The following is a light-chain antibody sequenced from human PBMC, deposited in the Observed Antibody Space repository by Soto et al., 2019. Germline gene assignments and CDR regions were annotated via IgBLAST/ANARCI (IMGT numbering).Light chain of an antibody. J-gene: IGLJ1*01. CDR2: SNN. V-gene: IGLV1-44*01. CDR3: AAWDDSLSGFYV. Sequence: QSVLTQPPSESGTPGQRVTISCSGSNSNIGSNPVNWYQQFPGAAPKLLIYSNNQRPSGVPDRFSGSKSGTSASLAISGLQSEDEADYYCAAWDDSLSGFYVFGTGTKLTVL. CDR1: NSNIGSNP.